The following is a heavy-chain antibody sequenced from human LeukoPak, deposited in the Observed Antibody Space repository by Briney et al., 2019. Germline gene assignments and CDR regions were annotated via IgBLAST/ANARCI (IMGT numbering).Heavy chain of an antibody. CDR3: ARDPGDPTEMYGYQLHNWFDP. CDR1: GYTFTGYY. J-gene: IGHJ5*02. Sequence: ASVKVSCKASGYTFTGYYMHWVRQAPGQGLEWMGWINPNSGGTNYAQKFQGRVTMTRDTSISTAYMELSRLRSDDTAVYYCARDPGDPTEMYGYQLHNWFDPWGQGTPVTVSS. CDR2: INPNSGGT. D-gene: IGHD2-2*01. V-gene: IGHV1-2*02.